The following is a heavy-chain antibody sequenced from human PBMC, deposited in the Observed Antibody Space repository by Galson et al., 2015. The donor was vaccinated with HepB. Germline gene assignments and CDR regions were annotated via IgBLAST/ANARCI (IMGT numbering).Heavy chain of an antibody. J-gene: IGHJ6*02. V-gene: IGHV2-70*11. CDR2: IDWDDDK. D-gene: IGHD1-7*01. CDR3: ARIGTGTTVYGANYYYYGMDV. CDR1: GFSLSTSGMC. Sequence: PALVKPTQTLTLTCTFSGFSLSTSGMCVSWIRQPPGKALEWLARIDWDDDKYYSTSLKTRLTISKDTSKNQVVLTMTNMDPVDTATYYCARIGTGTTVYGANYYYYGMDVWGQGTTVTVSS.